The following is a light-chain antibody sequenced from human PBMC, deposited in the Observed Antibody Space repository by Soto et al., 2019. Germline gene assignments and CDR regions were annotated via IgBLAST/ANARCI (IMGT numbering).Light chain of an antibody. V-gene: IGKV1-39*01. CDR3: QQSYSTPLT. Sequence: DIQMTQSPSSLSASVGDRVTITCRASQSISSYLNWYQQKPGKAPKLLIYAASSLQSGVPSRFSGSGSGTDFTLTISNLQPEDFATYYCQQSYSTPLTFGGRPKVDIK. J-gene: IGKJ4*01. CDR1: QSISSY. CDR2: AAS.